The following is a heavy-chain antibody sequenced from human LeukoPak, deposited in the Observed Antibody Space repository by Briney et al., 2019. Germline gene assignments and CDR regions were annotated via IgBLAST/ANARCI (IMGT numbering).Heavy chain of an antibody. CDR1: AFTFSDYY. Sequence: GGSLRLSCAASAFTFSDYYMSWIRQAPGKGLEWVSYISSSGSTIYYADSVKGRFTISRDNAKNSLYLQMNSLRAEDTAVYYCASEDYYGSGSYGGYWGPGTLVTVSS. CDR3: ASEDYYGSGSYGGY. D-gene: IGHD3-10*01. CDR2: ISSSGSTI. J-gene: IGHJ4*02. V-gene: IGHV3-11*01.